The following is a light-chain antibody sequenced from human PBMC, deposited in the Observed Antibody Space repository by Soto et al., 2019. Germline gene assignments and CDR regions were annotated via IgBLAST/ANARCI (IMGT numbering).Light chain of an antibody. Sequence: EIVFTQSPGTLSLSPGERATLSCRASQSVSSSYLAWYQQKPGQAPRLLIYGASSRATGIPDRFSGSGSGTDFTLTISRLEPEDFAVYYCQQYGSSRWTFGQGTQVDIK. J-gene: IGKJ1*01. CDR2: GAS. CDR3: QQYGSSRWT. CDR1: QSVSSSY. V-gene: IGKV3-20*01.